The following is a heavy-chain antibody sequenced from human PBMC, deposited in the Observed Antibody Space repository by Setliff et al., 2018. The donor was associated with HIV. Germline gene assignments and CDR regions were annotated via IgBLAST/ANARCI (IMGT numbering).Heavy chain of an antibody. CDR3: ARGVILYYDSGGCYVVTYFVY. CDR2: ISPYNGNT. D-gene: IGHD3-16*01. J-gene: IGHJ4*02. CDR1: GYSFNSFG. V-gene: IGHV1-18*01. Sequence: ASVKVSCKASGYSFNSFGITWVRQAPGQGLEWMGWISPYNGNTNYAEGLQGRVTMTTDTSTSTAYMELTSLRSDDTAVYYCARGVILYYDSGGCYVVTYFVYWGKGPLVTAPQ.